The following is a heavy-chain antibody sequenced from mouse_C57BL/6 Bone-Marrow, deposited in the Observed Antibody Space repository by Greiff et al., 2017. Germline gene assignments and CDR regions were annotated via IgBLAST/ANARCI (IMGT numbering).Heavy chain of an antibody. CDR1: GYSFTGYY. CDR2: INPSTGGT. Sequence: LVEPGASVKISCKASGYSFTGYYMNWVKQSPEKSLEWIGEINPSTGGTTYNQKFKAKATLTVDKSSSTAYMQLKSLTSEDSAVYYCAERAYYYGSSYGDYFDYWGQGTTLTVSS. V-gene: IGHV1-42*01. D-gene: IGHD1-1*01. CDR3: AERAYYYGSSYGDYFDY. J-gene: IGHJ2*01.